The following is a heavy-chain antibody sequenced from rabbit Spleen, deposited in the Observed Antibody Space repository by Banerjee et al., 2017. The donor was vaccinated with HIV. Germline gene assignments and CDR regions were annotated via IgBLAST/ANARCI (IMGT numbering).Heavy chain of an antibody. V-gene: IGHV1S45*01. D-gene: IGHD6-1*01. CDR1: GFSFSNSYW. CDR3: ARGYSYGYPGYAYGTSYFNL. J-gene: IGHJ4*01. CDR2: IYVGSSGNT. Sequence: QEQLEESGGDLVKPEGSLTITCTASGFSFSNSYWICWVRQAPGKGLEWIACIYVGSSGNTYYASWAKGRFTISKTSSTTVTLQMTSLTAADTATYFCARGYSYGYPGYAYGTSYFNLWGPGTLVTVS.